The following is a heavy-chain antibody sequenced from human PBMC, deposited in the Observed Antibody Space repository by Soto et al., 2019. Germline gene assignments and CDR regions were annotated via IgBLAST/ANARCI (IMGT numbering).Heavy chain of an antibody. V-gene: IGHV4-59*12. CDR3: ARGKGGSYYHYYYGMDV. Sequence: PSETLSLTCTVSGGSISSYYWSWIRQPPGKGLEWIGYIYYSGSTNYNPSLKSRVTISVDTSKNQLSLKLSSVTAADTAVYYCARGKGGSYYHYYYGMDVWGQGTTVTVSS. D-gene: IGHD1-26*01. CDR2: IYYSGST. CDR1: GGSISSYY. J-gene: IGHJ6*02.